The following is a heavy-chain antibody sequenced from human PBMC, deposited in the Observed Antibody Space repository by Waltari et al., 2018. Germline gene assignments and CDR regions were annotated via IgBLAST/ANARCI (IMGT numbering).Heavy chain of an antibody. CDR2: FSPTGCAT. CDR1: GFTFDSYA. J-gene: IGHJ6*02. Sequence: EVQLLGSGGGLVQPGGSLRLSCVASGFTFDSYAMSWVRQAPGEGVEWVASFSPTGCATYDVESVKGRFTISRDNSKNTLYLEMNNLRAEDTAVYYCAKDPCCETGTANYGMDVWGQGTTVTVSS. D-gene: IGHD1-7*01. CDR3: AKDPCCETGTANYGMDV. V-gene: IGHV3-23*01.